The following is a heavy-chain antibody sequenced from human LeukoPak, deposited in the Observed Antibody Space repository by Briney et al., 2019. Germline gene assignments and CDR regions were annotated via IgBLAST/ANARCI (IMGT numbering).Heavy chain of an antibody. D-gene: IGHD3-10*01. V-gene: IGHV3-48*03. CDR3: AIDPNYYGSGN. CDR1: GFPFSSYE. Sequence: GGSLRLSCAASGFPFSSYEMNWVRQAPGKGLEWISYISSGGDTIYYADSVKGRFTISRDNAKNSLYLQMNSLRADDTAVYYCAIDPNYYGSGNWGQGTLVTVSS. J-gene: IGHJ4*02. CDR2: ISSGGDTI.